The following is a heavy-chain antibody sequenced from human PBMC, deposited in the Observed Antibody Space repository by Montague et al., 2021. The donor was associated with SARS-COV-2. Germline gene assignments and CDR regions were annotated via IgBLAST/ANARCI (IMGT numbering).Heavy chain of an antibody. Sequence: SETLSLTCTVSGGSISSYYWSWIRQPSGKGLEWIGYIYYSGSTNXNPSLKSRVTISVDTSKNQFSLRLSSVTAADTAVYYCARDRGVQYQLQMPFYLDYWGQGTLVTVSS. D-gene: IGHD2-2*01. CDR1: GGSISSYY. CDR3: ARDRGVQYQLQMPFYLDY. J-gene: IGHJ4*02. V-gene: IGHV4-59*12. CDR2: IYYSGST.